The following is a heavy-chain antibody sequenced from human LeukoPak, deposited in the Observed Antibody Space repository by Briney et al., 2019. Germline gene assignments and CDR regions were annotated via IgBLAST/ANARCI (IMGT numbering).Heavy chain of an antibody. D-gene: IGHD3-3*01. CDR1: GGTFSSYA. Sequence: SVKVSCKASGGTFSSYAISWVRQAPGQGLEWMGGIIPIFGTANYAQKFQGRVTITTDESASTAYIELSSLRYEDTAAYYCARDEIKIFGPRPLYFDYWGQGTLVTVSS. V-gene: IGHV1-69*05. J-gene: IGHJ4*02. CDR2: IIPIFGTA. CDR3: ARDEIKIFGPRPLYFDY.